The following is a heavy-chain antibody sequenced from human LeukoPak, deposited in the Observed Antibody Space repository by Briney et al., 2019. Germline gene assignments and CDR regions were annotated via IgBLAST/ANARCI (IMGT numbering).Heavy chain of an antibody. V-gene: IGHV4-39*07. CDR1: GGSISNSGHY. J-gene: IGHJ4*02. CDR2: IYYSGST. Sequence: SETLSLTCTVSGGSISNSGHYWGWIRQPPGKGLEWIGSIYYSGSTYYNPSLKSRVTISVDTSKNQFSLKLSSVTAADTAVYYCASWPVLVPTSNWGQGTLVTVSS. CDR3: ASWPVLVPTSN. D-gene: IGHD3-10*01.